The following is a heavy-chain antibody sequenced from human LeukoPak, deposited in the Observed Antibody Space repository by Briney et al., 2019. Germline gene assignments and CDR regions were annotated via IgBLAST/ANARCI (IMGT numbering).Heavy chain of an antibody. Sequence: SETLSLTCTVSGGSISSYYWSWIRQPPGKGLEWLGYIYYSGSTYYNPSLKSRVTISVDTSKNQFSLKLSSVTAADTAVYYCASAMYYDFWSGPTYSQHWGQGTLVTVSS. J-gene: IGHJ1*01. V-gene: IGHV4-59*06. D-gene: IGHD3-3*01. CDR2: IYYSGST. CDR1: GGSISSYY. CDR3: ASAMYYDFWSGPTYSQH.